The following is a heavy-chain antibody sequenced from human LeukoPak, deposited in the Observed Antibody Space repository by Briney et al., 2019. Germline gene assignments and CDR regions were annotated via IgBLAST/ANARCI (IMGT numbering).Heavy chain of an antibody. D-gene: IGHD6-19*01. CDR2: INSDGSST. CDR3: ARGLGSGWYGGYWFDP. V-gene: IGHV3-74*01. J-gene: IGHJ5*02. Sequence: GSLRLSCAASGFPFSSYWMHWVRQAPGKGLVWVSRINSDGSSTSYADSVKGRFTISRDNAKNTLYLQMNSLRAEDTAVYYCARGLGSGWYGGYWFDPWGQGTLVTVSS. CDR1: GFPFSSYW.